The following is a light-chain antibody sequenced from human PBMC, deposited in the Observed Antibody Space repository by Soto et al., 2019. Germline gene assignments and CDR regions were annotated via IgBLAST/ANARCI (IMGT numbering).Light chain of an antibody. Sequence: DIQMTQSPSTLSGSVGDRVTITCRASQTISSWLAWYQQKPGKAPKLLIYAASSLQSGVPSRFSGSGSGTDFTLTISSLQPEDFATYYCQQANSFPPGTFGQGTKVDIK. CDR1: QTISSW. CDR2: AAS. J-gene: IGKJ1*01. CDR3: QQANSFPPGT. V-gene: IGKV1-12*01.